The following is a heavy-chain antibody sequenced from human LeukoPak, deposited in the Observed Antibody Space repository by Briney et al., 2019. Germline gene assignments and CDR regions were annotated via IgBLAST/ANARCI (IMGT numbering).Heavy chain of an antibody. V-gene: IGHV3-23*01. CDR1: GFTFSSYD. CDR2: ISGSGGST. D-gene: IGHD2-2*01. Sequence: EGCLRLSCAASGFTFSSYDMSWVRQAPGKGLEWVSSISGSGGSTYYADSVKGRFTISRDNSKHTLYLQMNSLRAEDTAVYYCAKDLYCSSTSCYEAVYWGQGTLVTVSS. CDR3: AKDLYCSSTSCYEAVY. J-gene: IGHJ4*02.